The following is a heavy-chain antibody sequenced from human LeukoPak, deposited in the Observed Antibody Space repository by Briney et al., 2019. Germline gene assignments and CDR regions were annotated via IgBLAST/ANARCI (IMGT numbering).Heavy chain of an antibody. V-gene: IGHV4-30-2*01. Sequence: PSETLSLTCTVSGGSISSGGYYWSWIRQPPGKGLEWIGYIHHSGSINYNPSLKSRVTISVDRSKNQFALKLSSVTAADTAVYYCARAFYEIYFMDVWGKGTTVTVSS. J-gene: IGHJ6*03. D-gene: IGHD3-3*01. CDR3: ARAFYEIYFMDV. CDR2: IHHSGSI. CDR1: GGSISSGGYY.